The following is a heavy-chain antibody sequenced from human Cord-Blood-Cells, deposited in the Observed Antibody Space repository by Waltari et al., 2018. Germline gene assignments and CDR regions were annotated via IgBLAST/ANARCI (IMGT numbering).Heavy chain of an antibody. D-gene: IGHD3-22*01. CDR2: INHSGST. Sequence: QVQLQQWGAGLLKPSETLSLTCAVYGGSFRGYSWSWIRQPPGKGLEWIGEINHSGSTNYNPSLKSRVTISVDTSKNQFSLKLSSVTAADTAVYYCARHPLYDSSGYYYDYWGQGTLVTVSS. CDR1: GGSFRGYS. V-gene: IGHV4-34*01. CDR3: ARHPLYDSSGYYYDY. J-gene: IGHJ4*02.